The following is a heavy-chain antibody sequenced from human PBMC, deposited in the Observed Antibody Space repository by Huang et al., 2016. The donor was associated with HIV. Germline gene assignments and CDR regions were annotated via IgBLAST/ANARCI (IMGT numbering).Heavy chain of an antibody. CDR3: ARDHPTSVTTFAPFQY. CDR2: IIPLFGST. CDR1: GGTFSSFA. V-gene: IGHV1-69*13. Sequence: QVQLVQSGAEVKKPGSSVKVSCKASGGTFSSFAIGWVRQAPGQGLEWMGGIIPLFGSTNYAQKFQGRVTINADESTSTAFMELSSLRSEDTAVYFCARDHPTSVTTFAPFQYWGQGTLVSVSS. J-gene: IGHJ4*02. D-gene: IGHD4-17*01.